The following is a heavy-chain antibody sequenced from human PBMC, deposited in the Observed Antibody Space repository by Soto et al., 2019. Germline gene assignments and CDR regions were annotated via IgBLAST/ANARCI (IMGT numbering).Heavy chain of an antibody. CDR1: GFTFSNYN. J-gene: IGHJ3*02. CDR3: ARAVGYCSGGSCYDEAFDI. Sequence: GGSLRLSCAASGFTFSNYNMNWVRQAPGKGLEWVSSISSSRSYIYYADSVKGRFTISRDKAKNSLYLQMNSLRAEDTAVYYCARAVGYCSGGSCYDEAFDIWGQGTMVTVSS. V-gene: IGHV3-21*01. D-gene: IGHD2-15*01. CDR2: ISSSRSYI.